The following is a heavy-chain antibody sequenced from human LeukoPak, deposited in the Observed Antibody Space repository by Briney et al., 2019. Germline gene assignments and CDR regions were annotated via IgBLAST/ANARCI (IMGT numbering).Heavy chain of an antibody. J-gene: IGHJ4*02. Sequence: GGSLRLSCAASGFTFSSYAMSWVRQAPGKGLEWVSAISGSGGSTYYAGSVKGRFTISRDNSKNTLYLQMNSLRAEDTAVYYCAKPLPRYCSGGSCYYFDYWGQGTLVTVSS. CDR1: GFTFSSYA. D-gene: IGHD2-15*01. CDR3: AKPLPRYCSGGSCYYFDY. V-gene: IGHV3-23*01. CDR2: ISGSGGST.